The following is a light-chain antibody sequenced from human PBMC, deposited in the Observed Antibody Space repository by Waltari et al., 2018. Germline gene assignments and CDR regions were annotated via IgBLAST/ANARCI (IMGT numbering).Light chain of an antibody. CDR2: AVT. CDR3: RSGTIGSTLV. J-gene: IGLJ2*01. V-gene: IGLV2-18*02. CDR1: SGDIGTYNS. Sequence: QSALTQPPPMSGSPGQPLTISCTGTSGDIGTYNSVSWYQQSPGTAPKPIIYAVTNRPSGVPDRFSGSKSGNTASLAISGLQAEDEADYYCRSGTIGSTLVFGTGTKLTVL.